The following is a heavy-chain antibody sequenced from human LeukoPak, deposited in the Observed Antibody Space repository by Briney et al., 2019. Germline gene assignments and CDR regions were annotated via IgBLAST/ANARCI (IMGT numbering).Heavy chain of an antibody. J-gene: IGHJ4*02. V-gene: IGHV4-30-4*01. CDR2: INHSGST. CDR1: GGSINNGDYY. D-gene: IGHD2-15*01. Sequence: SQTLSLTCTVSGGSINNGDYYWSWIRQPPGKGLEWIWEINHSGSTNYNPSLKSRVTISVDTSKNQFSLKLSSVTAADTAVYYCARGLSAIVYWGQGTLVTVSS. CDR3: ARGLSAIVY.